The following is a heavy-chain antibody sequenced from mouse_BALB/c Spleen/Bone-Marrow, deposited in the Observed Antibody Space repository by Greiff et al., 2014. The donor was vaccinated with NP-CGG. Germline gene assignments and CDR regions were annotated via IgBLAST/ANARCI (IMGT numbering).Heavy chain of an antibody. D-gene: IGHD1-1*01. CDR1: GYTFTSYW. V-gene: IGHV1S41*01. J-gene: IGHJ2*01. Sequence: DLVKPGASVKLSCKASGYTFTSYWINWIKQRPGQGLEWIGRIAPGSGSTYYNEMFKGKATLTVDTSSSTAYIQLSSLSSEESTVYFCARFPFYYGSSFYYFDYWGQGTTLTVSS. CDR3: ARFPFYYGSSFYYFDY. CDR2: IAPGSGST.